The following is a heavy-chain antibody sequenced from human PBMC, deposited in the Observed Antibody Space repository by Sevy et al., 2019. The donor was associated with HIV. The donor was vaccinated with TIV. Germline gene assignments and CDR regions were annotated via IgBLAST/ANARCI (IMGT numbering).Heavy chain of an antibody. J-gene: IGHJ4*02. Sequence: SETLSLTCTVSGGSISSYYWTWLRQIPGKGLEWIGNIYYSGNTNYNPFFKSRVTISVDTSKNHFPLKLSSVTAADTAVYFCARGRVNYYDMGGSGGYFDVWGQGTLVTVSS. D-gene: IGHD3-10*01. CDR1: GGSISSYY. CDR3: ARGRVNYYDMGGSGGYFDV. CDR2: IYYSGNT. V-gene: IGHV4-59*12.